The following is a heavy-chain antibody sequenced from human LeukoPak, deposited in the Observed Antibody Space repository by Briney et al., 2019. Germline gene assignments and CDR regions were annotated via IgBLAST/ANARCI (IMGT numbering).Heavy chain of an antibody. CDR2: IYYSGST. Sequence: SETLSLTCTVPGGSISSSSYYWGWIRQPPGKGLEWIGSIYYSGSTYYNPSPKSRVTISVDTSKNQFSLKLSSVTAADTAVYYCARHRTYYYGSGSSDIDYWGQGTQVTVSS. CDR1: GGSISSSSYY. CDR3: ARHRTYYYGSGSSDIDY. V-gene: IGHV4-39*01. D-gene: IGHD3-10*01. J-gene: IGHJ4*02.